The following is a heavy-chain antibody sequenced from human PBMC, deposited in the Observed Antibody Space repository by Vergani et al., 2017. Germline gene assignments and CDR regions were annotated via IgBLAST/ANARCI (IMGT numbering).Heavy chain of an antibody. V-gene: IGHV1-69*13. J-gene: IGHJ5*02. CDR2: IILIFGTA. Sequence: QVQLVQSGAEVKKPGSSVKVSCKASGGTFSSYAISWVRQAPGQGLEWMGRIILIFGTANYAQKFQGRVTITADESTSTAYMELSSLRSEDTAVYYCARERVVVPAAKNWNWFDPWGQGTLVTVSS. CDR3: ARERVVVPAAKNWNWFDP. D-gene: IGHD2-2*01. CDR1: GGTFSSYA.